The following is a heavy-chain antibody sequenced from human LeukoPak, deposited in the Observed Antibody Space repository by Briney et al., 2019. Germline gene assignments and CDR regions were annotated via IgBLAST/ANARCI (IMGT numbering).Heavy chain of an antibody. CDR1: GFTFSDYR. CDR2: ISRSLGYI. D-gene: IGHD5-24*01. Sequence: GGSLRLSCAASGFTFSDYRMNWVRQAPVKGLEWVSYISRSLGYIYYADSVKGRFTVSRDNAKNSLYLQMNSLRVEDTAVYYCVRDRRGQMEAFDIWGQGTMVTVSS. V-gene: IGHV3-21*01. J-gene: IGHJ3*02. CDR3: VRDRRGQMEAFDI.